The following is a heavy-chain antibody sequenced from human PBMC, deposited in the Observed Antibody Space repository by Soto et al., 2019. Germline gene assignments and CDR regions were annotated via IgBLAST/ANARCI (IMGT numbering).Heavy chain of an antibody. D-gene: IGHD3-3*01. CDR3: ARAQHWSGYLEYFDY. Sequence: GGSLRLSCAASGFTVSSNYMSWVRQAPGKGLEWVSVIYSGGSTYYADSVKGRFTISRDNSKNTLYLQMNSLRAEDTAVYYCARAQHWSGYLEYFDYWGQGTLVTVSS. CDR1: GFTVSSNY. J-gene: IGHJ4*02. CDR2: IYSGGST. V-gene: IGHV3-66*01.